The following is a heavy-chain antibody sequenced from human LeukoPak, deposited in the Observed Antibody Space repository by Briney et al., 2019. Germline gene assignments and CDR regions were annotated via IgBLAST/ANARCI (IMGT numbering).Heavy chain of an antibody. J-gene: IGHJ5*02. CDR2: IYTSGST. CDR1: GGSISSGSYY. Sequence: SETLSLTCTVSGGSISSGSYYWSWIRQPAGKGLEWIGRIYTSGSTNYNPSLKSRVTISVDTSKNQFSLKLSSVTAADTAVYYCARVFEGISPWGQGTLVTVSS. D-gene: IGHD3-3*02. V-gene: IGHV4-61*02. CDR3: ARVFEGISP.